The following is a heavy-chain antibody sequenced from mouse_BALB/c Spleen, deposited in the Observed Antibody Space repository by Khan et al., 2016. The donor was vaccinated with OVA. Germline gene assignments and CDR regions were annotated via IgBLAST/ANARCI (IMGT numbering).Heavy chain of an antibody. J-gene: IGHJ3*01. CDR2: IDPANGNT. Sequence: VQLQQSGAELVKPGASVKLSCTASGFNIKDTYMHWVKQRPEQGLEWIGRIDPANGNTKYDPKFQRKATITADTSSNTAYLQLSRLTSVDTAVYYCARVGNYVGWFAYWGQGTLVTVSA. V-gene: IGHV14-3*02. CDR1: GFNIKDTY. D-gene: IGHD2-1*01. CDR3: ARVGNYVGWFAY.